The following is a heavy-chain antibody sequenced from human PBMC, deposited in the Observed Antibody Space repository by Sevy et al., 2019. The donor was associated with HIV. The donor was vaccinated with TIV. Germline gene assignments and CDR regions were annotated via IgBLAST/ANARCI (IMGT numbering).Heavy chain of an antibody. CDR1: GYSFTSYW. CDR2: IYPGDSDT. CDR3: ARHGTYDFWSGYWTFDY. V-gene: IGHV5-51*01. D-gene: IGHD3-3*01. Sequence: GESLKISCKGSGYSFTSYWIGWVRQMPGKGLEWMGIIYPGDSDTRYSPSFQGQVPISADKSISTAYLQWSSLKASDTAMYYCARHGTYDFWSGYWTFDYWGQGTLVTVSS. J-gene: IGHJ4*02.